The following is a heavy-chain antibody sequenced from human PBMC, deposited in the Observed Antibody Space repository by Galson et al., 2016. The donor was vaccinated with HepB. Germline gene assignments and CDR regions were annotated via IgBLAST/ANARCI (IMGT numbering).Heavy chain of an antibody. Sequence: SLRLSCATSGFTFSRYWMSWVRQAPGKGLEWVANINQDGSEKYYVDSVKGRLTISRDNAKNSLYLQMNSLRAEDTALYYCAKDPTLGYCSSTSCYFGYFQHWGQGTLVTVSS. J-gene: IGHJ1*01. V-gene: IGHV3-7*03. CDR1: GFTFSRYW. D-gene: IGHD2-2*01. CDR2: INQDGSEK. CDR3: AKDPTLGYCSSTSCYFGYFQH.